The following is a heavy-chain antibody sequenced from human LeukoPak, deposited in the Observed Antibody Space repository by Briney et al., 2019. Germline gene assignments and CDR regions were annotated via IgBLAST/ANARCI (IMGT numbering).Heavy chain of an antibody. CDR2: ITPSNGNT. V-gene: IGHV1-18*01. D-gene: IGHD3-9*01. J-gene: IGHJ4*02. CDR3: ARDGYYDILTGTDF. Sequence: ASVKVSCKTSGGTFSSYAFSWVRQAPGQGLEWIGWITPSNGNTHYAQNFQGRVTVTTDTSTSTVYMELGSLRSDDTAVYYCARDGYYDILTGTDFWGQGTLVTVSS. CDR1: GGTFSSYA.